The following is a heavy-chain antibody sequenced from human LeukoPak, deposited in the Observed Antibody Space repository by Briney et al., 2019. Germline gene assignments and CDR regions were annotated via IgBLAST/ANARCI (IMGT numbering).Heavy chain of an antibody. V-gene: IGHV5-51*01. J-gene: IGHJ4*02. CDR2: IYPSDSDT. D-gene: IGHD1-26*01. CDR1: GYTFTTSW. Sequence: GKSLKISCKGSGYTFTTSWIGWVRQMPGKGLEWMGIIYPSDSDTRYSPSLQGQVSISADKSISTAYLQWSSLKASDTAMYYCARGGTYLGHWGQGTLVTVSS. CDR3: ARGGTYLGH.